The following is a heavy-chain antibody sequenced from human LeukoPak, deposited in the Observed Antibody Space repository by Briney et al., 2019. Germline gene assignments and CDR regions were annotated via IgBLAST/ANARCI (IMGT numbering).Heavy chain of an antibody. CDR3: ARRTDRSFWYLDY. CDR1: GYSFTNYW. CDR2: IYPGDSDT. J-gene: IGHJ4*02. Sequence: GESLKISCKGSGYSFTNYWIGWVRQMPGKGLEWMGIIYPGDSDTRYSPSFQGQVAISADKSISTAYLQWSSLKASDTAIYYCARRTDRSFWYLDYWGQGTLVTVSS. V-gene: IGHV5-51*01.